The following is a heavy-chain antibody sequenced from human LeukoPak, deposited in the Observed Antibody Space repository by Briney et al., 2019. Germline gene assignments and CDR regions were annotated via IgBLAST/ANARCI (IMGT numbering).Heavy chain of an antibody. V-gene: IGHV3-23*01. J-gene: IGHJ4*02. D-gene: IGHD4-17*01. Sequence: GGSLRLSCAASGFTFSSYAMSWVRQAAGKGLEWVSAISASGGSTYYADSVKGRFTISRDNSKNTLYLQMNSLRAEDRAVYYCAKRGPTAYYFDSGGRGPGAPVP. CDR3: AKRGPTAYYFDS. CDR2: ISASGGST. CDR1: GFTFSSYA.